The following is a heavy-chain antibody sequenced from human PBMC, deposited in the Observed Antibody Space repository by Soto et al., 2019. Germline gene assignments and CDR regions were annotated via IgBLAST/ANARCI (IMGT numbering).Heavy chain of an antibody. CDR3: ARGSITMIVVVIVY. CDR1: GFTFSSYA. CDR2: ISYDGSNK. V-gene: IGHV3-30-3*01. D-gene: IGHD3-22*01. Sequence: ESVGGVVQPGRSLRLSCAASGFTFSSYAMHWVRQAPGKGLEWVAVISYDGSNKYYADSVKGRFTISRDNSKNTLYLQMNSLRAEDTAVYYCARGSITMIVVVIVYWGQGTLVTVSS. J-gene: IGHJ4*02.